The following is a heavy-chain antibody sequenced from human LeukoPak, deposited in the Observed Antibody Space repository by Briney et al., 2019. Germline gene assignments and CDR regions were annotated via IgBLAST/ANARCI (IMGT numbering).Heavy chain of an antibody. Sequence: ASVKVSCKASGYTFTGYYMHWVQQAPGQGLEWMGWINPNSGGTNYAQKFQGRVTMTRDTSISTAYMELGRLRSDDTAVYYCAKSWYYYGSGSDYWGQGTLVTVSS. D-gene: IGHD3-10*01. CDR3: AKSWYYYGSGSDY. CDR2: INPNSGGT. V-gene: IGHV1-2*02. J-gene: IGHJ4*02. CDR1: GYTFTGYY.